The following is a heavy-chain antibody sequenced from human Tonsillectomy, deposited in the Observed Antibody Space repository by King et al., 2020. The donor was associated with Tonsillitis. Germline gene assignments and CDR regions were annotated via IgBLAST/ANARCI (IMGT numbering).Heavy chain of an antibody. CDR2: IYPGDSDT. CDR1: GYSFTSYW. V-gene: IGHV5-51*01. J-gene: IGHJ5*02. CDR3: ARLWTGMAAPTGSDP. D-gene: IGHD6-6*01. Sequence: LVQSGAEVKKPGESLKISCKGSGYSFTSYWIGWLRQMPGKGLEWMGIIYPGDSDTRYSPSFQGQVTISADKSISTAYLQWSSLKASDTAMYYCARLWTGMAAPTGSDPWGQGPLVTVCS.